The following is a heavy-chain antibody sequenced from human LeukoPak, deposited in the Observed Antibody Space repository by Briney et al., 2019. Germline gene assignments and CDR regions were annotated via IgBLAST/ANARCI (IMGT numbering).Heavy chain of an antibody. CDR3: TTEIRWELVDVAQ. J-gene: IGHJ4*02. D-gene: IGHD1-26*01. CDR2: IKSQADGAPT. CDR1: GFTFSNAW. V-gene: IGHV3-15*01. Sequence: GGSLRLSCAASGFTFSNAWMRWVRQAPGKGLEWVGRIKSQADGAPTEYAAPVRGRFTISRDDSRNTLFLQMNSLKIEDTAVYYCTTEIRWELVDVAQWGQGTLVTVSS.